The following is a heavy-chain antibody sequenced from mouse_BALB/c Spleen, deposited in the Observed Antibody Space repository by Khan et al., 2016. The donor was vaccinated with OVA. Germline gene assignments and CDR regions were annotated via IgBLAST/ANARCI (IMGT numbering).Heavy chain of an antibody. D-gene: IGHD1-2*01. V-gene: IGHV5-9-3*01. J-gene: IGHJ1*01. CDR2: IRTGGSYT. Sequence: EVMLVESGGGLVKPGGSLKLSCAASGFTFSSSAMSWVRPTPEKRLEWVATIRTGGSYTYYSASVKGRFTISRDHAKNTTSLPMSSLSAEDTAMYYGAIQLRLRYFDVWCAGTTVTVSS. CDR3: AIQLRLRYFDV. CDR1: GFTFSSSA.